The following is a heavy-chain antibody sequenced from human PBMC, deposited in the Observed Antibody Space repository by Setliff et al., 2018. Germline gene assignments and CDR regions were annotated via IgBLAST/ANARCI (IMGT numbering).Heavy chain of an antibody. J-gene: IGHJ4*02. Sequence: PSETLSLTCAVYGGSFSGYFWSWIRQAPGRGLEWIGYIHHTGTTFYNPSLRSRVTISVDTSKNQFSLKLTSLTAADTAVYYCARAKDGYNWWGQGTLVTVSS. D-gene: IGHD5-12*01. CDR1: GGSFSGYF. V-gene: IGHV4-34*09. CDR2: IHHTGTT. CDR3: ARAKDGYNW.